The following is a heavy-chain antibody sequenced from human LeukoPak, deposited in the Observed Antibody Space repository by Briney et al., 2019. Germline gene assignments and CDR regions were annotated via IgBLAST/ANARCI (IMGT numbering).Heavy chain of an antibody. J-gene: IGHJ3*01. V-gene: IGHV1-69*05. CDR1: GGTFSTYA. D-gene: IGHD1-1*01. CDR2: IIPIFGTA. Sequence: SVKVSCKASGGTFSTYAISWVRQAPGQGLEWMGGIIPIFGTANSAQKFQGRVTITTDDSSSTAYMELSSLRSEDTAVYYCARDREYNWSDADAFNVWGHGTMVTVSS. CDR3: ARDREYNWSDADAFNV.